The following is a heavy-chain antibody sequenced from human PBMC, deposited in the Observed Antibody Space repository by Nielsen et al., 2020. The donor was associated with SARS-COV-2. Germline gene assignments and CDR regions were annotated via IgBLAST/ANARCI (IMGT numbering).Heavy chain of an antibody. J-gene: IGHJ5*02. CDR3: ARDRFHYYGSGSRMVWFDP. V-gene: IGHV3-48*01. Sequence: GESLKISCAASGFTFSSYSMNWVRQAPGKGLEWVSYISSSSSTIYYADSVKGRFTISRDNAKNSLYLQMNSLRAEDTAVYYCARDRFHYYGSGSRMVWFDPWGQGTLVTVSS. CDR2: ISSSSSTI. D-gene: IGHD3-10*01. CDR1: GFTFSSYS.